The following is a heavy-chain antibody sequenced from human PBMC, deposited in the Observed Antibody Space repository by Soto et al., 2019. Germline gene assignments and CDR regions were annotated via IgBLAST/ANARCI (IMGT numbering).Heavy chain of an antibody. J-gene: IGHJ6*02. Sequence: QVQLVESGGGVVQPGRSLRLSCAASGFTFSNYGLHWVRQAPGKGLEWVAVISYDGSHNYDADSVKGRFTISSDNSKNTLYLPMNSLRAEDTAVYYCAKEVADYYYYGMDVWGQGTTVTVSS. CDR1: GFTFSNYG. V-gene: IGHV3-30*18. CDR2: ISYDGSHN. CDR3: AKEVADYYYYGMDV.